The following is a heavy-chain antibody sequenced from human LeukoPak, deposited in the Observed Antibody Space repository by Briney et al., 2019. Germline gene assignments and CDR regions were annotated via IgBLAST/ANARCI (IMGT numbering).Heavy chain of an antibody. CDR3: ARDTLSYSSGWYGPG. D-gene: IGHD6-19*01. CDR2: IYYSGST. V-gene: IGHV4-39*02. Sequence: SETLSLTCTVSGGSISSSSYYWGWIRQPPGKGLEWIGSIYYSGSTYYNPSLKSRVTISVDTSKNQFSLKLSSVTAADTAVYYCARDTLSYSSGWYGPGWGQGTLVTVSS. J-gene: IGHJ1*01. CDR1: GGSISSSSYY.